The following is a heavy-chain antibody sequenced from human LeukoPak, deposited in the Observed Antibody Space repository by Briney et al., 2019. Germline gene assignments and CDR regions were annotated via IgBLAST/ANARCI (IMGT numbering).Heavy chain of an antibody. Sequence: SETLSLTSTVSGGSISSYYWSWIRQPPGKGLEWIGYIYYSGSTNYNPSLKSRVTISVDTSKNQFSLKLSSVTAADTAVYYCARGASLRYFDWLLPDYYYYYGMDVWGQGTTVTVSS. CDR1: GGSISSYY. J-gene: IGHJ6*02. CDR2: IYYSGST. V-gene: IGHV4-59*01. D-gene: IGHD3-9*01. CDR3: ARGASLRYFDWLLPDYYYYYGMDV.